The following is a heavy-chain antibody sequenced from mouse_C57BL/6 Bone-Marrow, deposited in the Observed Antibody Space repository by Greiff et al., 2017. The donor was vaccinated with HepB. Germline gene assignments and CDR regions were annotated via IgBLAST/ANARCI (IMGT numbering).Heavy chain of an antibody. CDR1: GFNIKDDY. CDR3: TIIGYSWFAY. V-gene: IGHV14-4*01. Sequence: VQLQQSGAELVRPGASVKLSCTASGFNIKDDYMHWVKQRPEQGLEWIGWIDPENGDTEYASKFQGKATITADTSSNTAYLQLSSLTSEDTAVYYCTIIGYSWFAYWGQGTLVTVSA. J-gene: IGHJ3*01. D-gene: IGHD2-3*01. CDR2: IDPENGDT.